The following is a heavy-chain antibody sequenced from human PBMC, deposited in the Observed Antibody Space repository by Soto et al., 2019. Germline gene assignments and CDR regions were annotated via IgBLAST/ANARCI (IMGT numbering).Heavy chain of an antibody. CDR1: GGTFSSYA. CDR2: IIPIFGTA. Sequence: SVKVSCKASGGTFSSYAISWVRQAPGQGLEWMGGIIPIFGTANYAQKFQGRVTITADKSTSTAYMELSSLRSEDTAVYYCAREPSLYDSSGYYSAFFDYWGQGTLVTVSS. V-gene: IGHV1-69*06. CDR3: AREPSLYDSSGYYSAFFDY. D-gene: IGHD3-22*01. J-gene: IGHJ4*02.